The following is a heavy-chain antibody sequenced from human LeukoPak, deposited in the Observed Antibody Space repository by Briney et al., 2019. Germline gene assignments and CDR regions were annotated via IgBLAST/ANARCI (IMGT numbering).Heavy chain of an antibody. J-gene: IGHJ4*02. D-gene: IGHD3-10*01. V-gene: IGHV3-7*01. CDR3: ARWAGVTDY. CDR1: GFTFENYW. CDR2: IKQDGSVE. Sequence: GGSLRLSCAASGFTFENYWISWVRQAPGKGPEWVAHIKQDGSVEHYLDSVKGRFTISRDNAKSSVILQMTSLRAEDTAVYYCARWAGVTDYWGQGTLVTTSS.